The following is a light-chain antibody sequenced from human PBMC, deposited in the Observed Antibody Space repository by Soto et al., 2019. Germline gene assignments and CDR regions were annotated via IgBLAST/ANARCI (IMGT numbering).Light chain of an antibody. CDR3: QQSYSTFWT. Sequence: DIQMTQSPSSLSASVGDRVTITCRASQSISSYLNWYQQKPGKAPKLLIYAASSLQSGVPSRFSGSGSGTDFTLTISSLQPEDFATYYWQQSYSTFWTFGQGTKVEIK. CDR1: QSISSY. CDR2: AAS. J-gene: IGKJ1*01. V-gene: IGKV1-39*01.